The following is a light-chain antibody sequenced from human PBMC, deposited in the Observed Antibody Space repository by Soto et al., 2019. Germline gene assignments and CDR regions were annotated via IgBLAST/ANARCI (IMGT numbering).Light chain of an antibody. V-gene: IGKV3-11*01. J-gene: IGKJ1*01. Sequence: EIVLTQSPATLSLSPGERATLSCRASQSVSSYLAWYQQKPGQAPRLLIYDASNRATGIPARFSGSGSGTDFTLTISSLEPEDSAVYYCQQRYNWPPTFGQGTKVDI. CDR2: DAS. CDR3: QQRYNWPPT. CDR1: QSVSSY.